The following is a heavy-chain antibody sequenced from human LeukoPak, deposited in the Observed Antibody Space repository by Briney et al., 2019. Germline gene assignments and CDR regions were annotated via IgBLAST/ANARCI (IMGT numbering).Heavy chain of an antibody. Sequence: PGGSLRLSCAASGFTFSSYGMHWVRQAPGKGLEWVAVIWYDGSNKYYSDSVKGRFTVSRDNSLNTLHLQMNSLRTGDTAVYYCAREFGHDRWYFDYWGQGALVTVSS. J-gene: IGHJ4*02. CDR3: AREFGHDRWYFDY. V-gene: IGHV3-33*01. CDR1: GFTFSSYG. CDR2: IWYDGSNK. D-gene: IGHD5-12*01.